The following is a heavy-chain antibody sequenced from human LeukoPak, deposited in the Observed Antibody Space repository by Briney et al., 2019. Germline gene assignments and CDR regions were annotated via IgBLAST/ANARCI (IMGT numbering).Heavy chain of an antibody. V-gene: IGHV1-2*02. D-gene: IGHD3-22*01. CDR3: ARDAWYYYDSSGYSFYNWFDP. Sequence: ASVKVSCKASGYTFTGYYMHWVRHAPGQGLEWMGWINPNTGGTHYGQKFQGRVTMTRDTSISTAYMELSRLRSDDTAVYYCARDAWYYYDSSGYSFYNWFDPWGQGTLVTVSS. CDR2: INPNTGGT. CDR1: GYTFTGYY. J-gene: IGHJ5*02.